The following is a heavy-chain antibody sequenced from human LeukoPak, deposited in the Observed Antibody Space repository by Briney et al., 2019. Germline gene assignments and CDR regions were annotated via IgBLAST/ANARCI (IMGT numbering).Heavy chain of an antibody. CDR3: ARDAYFYSSDQ. D-gene: IGHD2-21*01. J-gene: IGHJ4*02. CDR2: ISETGTTI. Sequence: GGSLRLSCAASGFIFSDYYVTWLRQAPGKGLEWISYISETGTTIHYADSVKGRFTLSRDNTKNSLYLQMNSLRVEDTAVYYCARDAYFYSSDQWGRGTLVIVSS. V-gene: IGHV3-11*04. CDR1: GFIFSDYY.